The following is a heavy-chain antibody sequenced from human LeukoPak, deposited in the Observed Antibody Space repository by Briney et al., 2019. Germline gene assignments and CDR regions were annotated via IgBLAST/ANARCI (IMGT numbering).Heavy chain of an antibody. CDR1: GFSFSTSW. J-gene: IGHJ4*02. CDR3: SRSLDY. V-gene: IGHV3-7*01. CDR2: IKPDGSEK. Sequence: GGSLRLSCSASGFSFSTSWMDWVRQAPGKGLEWVANIKPDGSEKNYVDSVKGRFTISRDNSKNSLYLQMNSLTAEDTASYFCSRSLDYWGQGIQVTVSS.